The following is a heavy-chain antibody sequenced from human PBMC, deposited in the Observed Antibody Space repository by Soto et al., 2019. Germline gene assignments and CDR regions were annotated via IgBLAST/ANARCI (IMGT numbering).Heavy chain of an antibody. J-gene: IGHJ2*01. CDR3: ARDGVGAGRYWYFDL. D-gene: IGHD3-10*01. Sequence: QVQLQESGPGLVKPSETLSLTCTVSGCSISSYYWSWIRQPPGKGLEWIGYIYNSGSTNYNPSLKSRFTISVYTSKNQFSLKLSSVTAADTAVYYCARDGVGAGRYWYFDLWGRGTLVTVSS. CDR2: IYNSGST. V-gene: IGHV4-59*01. CDR1: GCSISSYY.